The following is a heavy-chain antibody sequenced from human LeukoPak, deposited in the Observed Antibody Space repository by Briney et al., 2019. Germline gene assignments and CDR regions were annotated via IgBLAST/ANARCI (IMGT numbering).Heavy chain of an antibody. J-gene: IGHJ3*02. D-gene: IGHD2-15*01. Sequence: GEPLQISSKGSGSRSTSNCIGWLRQTPGKGLEWMGIIYPGDSDTTYSPSFQGQPTISAHTSSSTAYLQCSSLQASETSITFCATTYCSGGGCYDAFDIWGQGTMVTVSS. V-gene: IGHV5-51*01. CDR3: ATTYCSGGGCYDAFDI. CDR2: IYPGDSDT. CDR1: GSRSTSNC.